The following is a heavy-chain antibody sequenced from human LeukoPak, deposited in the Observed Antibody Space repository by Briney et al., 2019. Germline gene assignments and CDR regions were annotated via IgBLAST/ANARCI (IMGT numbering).Heavy chain of an antibody. D-gene: IGHD3-22*01. CDR1: GGTFSSYA. CDR3: ALYYYDSSGYYYDLPNFDY. CDR2: IIPIFGTA. Sequence: ASVKVSCKASGGTFSSYAISWVRQAPGQGLEWMGGIIPIFGTANYAQKFQGRVTITADESTSTAYMELSSLRSEDTAVYYCALYYYDSSGYYYDLPNFDYWGQGTLVTVSS. J-gene: IGHJ4*02. V-gene: IGHV1-69*13.